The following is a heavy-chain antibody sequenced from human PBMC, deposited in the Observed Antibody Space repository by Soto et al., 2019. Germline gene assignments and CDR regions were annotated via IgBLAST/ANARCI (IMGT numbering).Heavy chain of an antibody. V-gene: IGHV1-8*01. CDR2: MNPNSGNT. J-gene: IGHJ4*02. CDR3: ARGLMITFGGVISRGYYFDY. Sequence: GGPVKVSCKASGYTFTSYDINWVRQATGQGLEWMGWMNPNSGNTGYAQKFQGRVTMTRNTSISTAYMELSSLRSEDTAVYYCARGLMITFGGVISRGYYFDYWGQGTLVTVSS. D-gene: IGHD3-16*02. CDR1: GYTFTSYD.